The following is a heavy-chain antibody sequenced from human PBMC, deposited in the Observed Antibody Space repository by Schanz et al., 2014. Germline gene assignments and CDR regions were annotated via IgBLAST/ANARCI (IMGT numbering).Heavy chain of an antibody. CDR1: GYTFTGYY. CDR3: ARDKSEHHLLFFDF. J-gene: IGHJ4*02. V-gene: IGHV1-2*02. CDR2: INPLNGGT. Sequence: QVQLVQSGAEVKKPGASVKVSCQTSGYTFTGYYLHWVRQIPTQGLEWVGWINPLNGGTNYAQKFQGRVSMTRDPSINTAYMELSSLTSADTAIYFCARDKSEHHLLFFDFWGQGALVTVSP.